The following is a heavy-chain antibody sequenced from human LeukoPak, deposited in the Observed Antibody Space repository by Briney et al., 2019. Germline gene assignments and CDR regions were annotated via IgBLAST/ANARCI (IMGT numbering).Heavy chain of an antibody. V-gene: IGHV4-59*01. CDR1: GGSISSYF. Sequence: PSETLSLTCTVSGGSISSYFWSWIRQPPGKGLEWIGYMYYSGSTNYNPSLNSRVTISVDTSKNQFSLKLSSVTAADTAVYYCARIYSGYETFDYWGQGTLVTVSS. CDR2: MYYSGST. J-gene: IGHJ4*02. CDR3: ARIYSGYETFDY. D-gene: IGHD5-12*01.